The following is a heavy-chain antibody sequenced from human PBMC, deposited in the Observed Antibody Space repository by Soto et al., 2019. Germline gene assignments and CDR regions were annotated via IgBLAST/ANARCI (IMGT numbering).Heavy chain of an antibody. J-gene: IGHJ6*02. D-gene: IGHD3-22*01. Sequence: QAQLVQSGPEVKKPGASVKVSCKASGYRFTSYGISWVRQAPGQGLEWLGWISAYDDNTKYAQTLQGRVSMSTDTSTNTAYMELRSLRSDDTAMYYCARGGYYDSSGSRNYHYYGMNVWGQGTTVTLSS. CDR2: ISAYDDNT. CDR1: GYRFTSYG. CDR3: ARGGYYDSSGSRNYHYYGMNV. V-gene: IGHV1-18*01.